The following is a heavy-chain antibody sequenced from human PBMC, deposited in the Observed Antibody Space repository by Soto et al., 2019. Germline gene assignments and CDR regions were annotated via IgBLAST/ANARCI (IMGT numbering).Heavy chain of an antibody. D-gene: IGHD3-22*01. CDR3: ARIYYYDSSDWYFDL. CDR1: GGSISSGGYY. J-gene: IGHJ2*01. Sequence: SETLSLTCTVSGGSISSGGYYWSWIRQHPGKGLEWIGYIYYSGSTYYNPSLKSRVTISVDTSKNQFSLKLSSVTAADTAVYYCARIYYYDSSDWYFDLWGRGTLVT. V-gene: IGHV4-31*03. CDR2: IYYSGST.